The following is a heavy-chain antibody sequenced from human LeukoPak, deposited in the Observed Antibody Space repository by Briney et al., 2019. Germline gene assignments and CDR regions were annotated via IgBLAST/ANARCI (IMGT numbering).Heavy chain of an antibody. CDR3: TRGRIRSVYSGIGY. CDR1: GFTFSSHA. V-gene: IGHV3-23*01. Sequence: GGSLRLSCAASGFTFSSHAMTWVRQAPGKGLEWVSAISGSDGSTFYADSVKGRFTISRDDSKNTLYLQMNSLRAEEDTAIYYCTRGRIRSVYSGIGYLGQGTLVTVSS. CDR2: ISGSDGST. J-gene: IGHJ4*02. D-gene: IGHD3-10*01.